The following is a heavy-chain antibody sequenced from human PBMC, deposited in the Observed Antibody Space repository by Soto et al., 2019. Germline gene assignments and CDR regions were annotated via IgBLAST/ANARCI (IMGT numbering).Heavy chain of an antibody. J-gene: IGHJ6*03. Sequence: SETLSLTCTVPGGSITDYYWSWIRQPPGKGLEWIGHFFYTGSTNYNPSLRSRVTTSVDTSKNQLSLKLSSVTAADTAVYYCARGADYCSRIISCFEGYYYYMDVCGKGTTDIGS. CDR1: GGSITDYY. D-gene: IGHD2-2*01. V-gene: IGHV4-59*08. CDR3: ARGADYCSRIISCFEGYYYYMDV. CDR2: FFYTGST.